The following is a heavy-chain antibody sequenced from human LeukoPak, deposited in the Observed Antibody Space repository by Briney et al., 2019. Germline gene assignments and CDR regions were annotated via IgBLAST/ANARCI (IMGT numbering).Heavy chain of an antibody. J-gene: IGHJ4*02. CDR1: GGSFSCYY. CDR2: INHSGST. D-gene: IGHD3-22*01. Sequence: SETLSLTCAVYGGSFSCYYWSSIRQPPGKGLEWIGEINHSGSTNYNPSLKSRVTISVDTSKNQFSLKLSSVTAADTAVYYCARLGDYYDSSGYPDYWGQGTLVTVSS. V-gene: IGHV4-34*01. CDR3: ARLGDYYDSSGYPDY.